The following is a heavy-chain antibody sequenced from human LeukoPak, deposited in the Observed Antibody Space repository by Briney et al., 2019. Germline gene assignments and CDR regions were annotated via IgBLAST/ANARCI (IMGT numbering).Heavy chain of an antibody. V-gene: IGHV4-39*07. CDR2: IYYSGST. CDR1: GGSISSSSYY. CDR3: AKWYSNYEGAFDI. J-gene: IGHJ3*02. Sequence: SETLSLTCTVSGGSISSSSYYWGWIRQAPGKGREWIGSIYYSGSTYYNPSLKSRVTISVDTSKNQFSLKLSSVTAADTAVYYCAKWYSNYEGAFDIWGQGTMVTVSS. D-gene: IGHD4-11*01.